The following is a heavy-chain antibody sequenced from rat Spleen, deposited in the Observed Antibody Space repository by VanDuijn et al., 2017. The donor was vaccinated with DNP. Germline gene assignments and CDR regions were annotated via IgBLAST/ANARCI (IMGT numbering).Heavy chain of an antibody. J-gene: IGHJ2*01. Sequence: EVQLVESGGGLVQPGRSLKLSCAASRFTFSDYYMAWVRQTPTKGLEWVASISYDSDTTYYRDSVKGRFTISRNNAKSTLYLQVNSLRSEDTATYYCTSNPHIRTAAPFDYWGQGVMVTVSS. V-gene: IGHV5-20*01. CDR2: ISYDSDTT. D-gene: IGHD3-8*01. CDR1: RFTFSDYY. CDR3: TSNPHIRTAAPFDY.